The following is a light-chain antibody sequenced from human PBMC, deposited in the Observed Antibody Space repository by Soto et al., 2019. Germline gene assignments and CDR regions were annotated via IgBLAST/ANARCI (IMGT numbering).Light chain of an antibody. CDR2: FAS. CDR3: QHHNNGLLT. CDR1: QSVGNY. J-gene: IGKJ4*01. V-gene: IGKV3-15*01. Sequence: IVMTQSPATLSVSPGERATLSCRASQSVGNYLAWYQQKPGQAPRLLIYFASTRATGIPARFSGSGSGTEFTLTISSLQSEDFAVYYCQHHNNGLLTFGGGTKVEIK.